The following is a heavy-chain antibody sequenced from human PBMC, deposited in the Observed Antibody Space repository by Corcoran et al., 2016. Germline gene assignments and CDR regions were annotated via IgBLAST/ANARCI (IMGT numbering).Heavy chain of an antibody. CDR2: IIPIFGTA. CDR3: AREGGAARCYGRDG. CDR1: GGTFSSYA. Sequence: QVQLVQSGAEVKKPGSSVKVSCKASGGTFSSYAISWVRQAPGQGLEWMGGIIPIFGTANYAQKFQGRVTITADEYTRPAYMELSSPRPEDTAVYYRAREGGAARCYGRDGWGQGTTVTVSS. D-gene: IGHD3-16*01. J-gene: IGHJ6*02. V-gene: IGHV1-69*01.